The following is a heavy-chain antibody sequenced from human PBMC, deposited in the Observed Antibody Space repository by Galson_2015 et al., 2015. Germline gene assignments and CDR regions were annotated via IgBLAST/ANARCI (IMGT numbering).Heavy chain of an antibody. D-gene: IGHD3/OR15-3a*01. CDR3: AREGRTGNWFDP. CDR1: GGSISSYY. J-gene: IGHJ5*02. Sequence: ETLSLTCTVSGGSISSYYWSWIRQPPGKGLEWIGYIYYSGSTNYNPSLKSRVTISVDTSKNQFSLKLSSVTAADTAVYYCAREGRTGNWFDPWGQGTLVTVSS. CDR2: IYYSGST. V-gene: IGHV4-59*01.